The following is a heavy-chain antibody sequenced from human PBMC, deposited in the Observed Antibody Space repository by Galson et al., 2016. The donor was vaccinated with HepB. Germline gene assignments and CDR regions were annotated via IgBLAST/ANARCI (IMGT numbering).Heavy chain of an antibody. J-gene: IGHJ4*02. CDR2: IIPFFGTA. CDR3: ARVRVDYFDY. V-gene: IGHV1-69*06. D-gene: IGHD5-12*01. CDR1: GDTFSRYG. Sequence: SVKVSCKASGDTFSRYGIGWVRQAPGRGLEWMGGIIPFFGTANYAQNFEDRVTINADKSTSTAHMELSSLRYEDTAVYYCARVRVDYFDYWGQGTLVTVSS.